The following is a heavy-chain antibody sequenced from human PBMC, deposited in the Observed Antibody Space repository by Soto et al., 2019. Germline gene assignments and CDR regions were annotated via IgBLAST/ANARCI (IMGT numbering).Heavy chain of an antibody. Sequence: QVQLVQSGAEVKKPGASVKVSCKASGYTFTNYAMHWVRQTPGQRLEWMGWINAGNGNTKYSQKFQGRVTITRDTSASAGYLELSSLNFEDTAVYYCARGGLSFDYWGQGTLVTVSS. V-gene: IGHV1-3*01. CDR1: GYTFTNYA. CDR3: ARGGLSFDY. J-gene: IGHJ4*02. D-gene: IGHD3-16*01. CDR2: INAGNGNT.